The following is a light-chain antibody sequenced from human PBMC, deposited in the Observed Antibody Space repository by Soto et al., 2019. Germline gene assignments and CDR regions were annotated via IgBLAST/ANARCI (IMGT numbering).Light chain of an antibody. CDR1: QGISNF. V-gene: IGKV1-9*01. J-gene: IGKJ2*01. CDR3: QQLHTYPYT. CDR2: TAS. Sequence: IHLTQSPSFLSASLGDRVTITCRASQGISNFLAWYQQKPGKAPELLIYTASTLRSGVPSRLSGSGSGTEFTLTISSLQPEDFATFYCQQLHTYPYTFGQGTRLDI.